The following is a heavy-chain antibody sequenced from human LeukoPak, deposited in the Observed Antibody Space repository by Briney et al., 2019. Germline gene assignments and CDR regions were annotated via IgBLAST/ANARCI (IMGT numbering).Heavy chain of an antibody. V-gene: IGHV4-34*01. CDR3: GRFRDYVWGSYRLDP. CDR1: GGSFSGYY. D-gene: IGHD3-16*02. Sequence: SETLSLTCAVYGGSFSGYYWSWIRQPPGKGLEWIGEINHSGSTNYNPSLKSRVTISVDTSKNQFSLKLSSVTAADTAVYYCGRFRDYVWGSYRLDPWGQGTLVTVSS. J-gene: IGHJ5*02. CDR2: INHSGST.